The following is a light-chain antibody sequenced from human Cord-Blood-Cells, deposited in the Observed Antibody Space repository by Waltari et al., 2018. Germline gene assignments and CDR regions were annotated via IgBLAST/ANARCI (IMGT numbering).Light chain of an antibody. V-gene: IGKV3-15*01. CDR3: QQYNNWPPWT. J-gene: IGKJ1*01. Sequence: ELVMTQSPATLSMSPGERVPLSCRASQSVSSNLAWYQQKPGQAPRLLIYGASTRATGIPARFRGSGSGTEFTLTISSLQSEDFAVYYCQQYNNWPPWTFGQGTKVEIK. CDR1: QSVSSN. CDR2: GAS.